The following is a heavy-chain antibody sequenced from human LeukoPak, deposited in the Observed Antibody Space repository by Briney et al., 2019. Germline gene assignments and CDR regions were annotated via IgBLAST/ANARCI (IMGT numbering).Heavy chain of an antibody. J-gene: IGHJ4*02. CDR1: GGSISSYY. Sequence: SETLSLTCTVSGGSISSYYWSWIRQPPGKGLEWIGYIYYSGSTNYNPSLKSRVTISVDTSKNQFSLKLSSVTAADTAVYYCAVGYCSSTSRSDPYYFDYWGQGTLVTVSS. D-gene: IGHD2-2*01. CDR2: IYYSGST. V-gene: IGHV4-59*01. CDR3: AVGYCSSTSRSDPYYFDY.